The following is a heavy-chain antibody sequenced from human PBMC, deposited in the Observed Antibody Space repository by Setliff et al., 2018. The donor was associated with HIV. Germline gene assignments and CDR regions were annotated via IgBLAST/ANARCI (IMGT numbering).Heavy chain of an antibody. CDR2: LYYDGNT. V-gene: IGHV4-38-2*02. J-gene: IGHJ4*02. CDR3: ARETIRSGHPSEAGFDF. CDR1: AYSIRNGYY. Sequence: SETLSLTCTVSAYSIRNGYYWGWIRQSPGKGLEWIGTLYYDGNTYYNPSLKSRVTMSVDTSKNQFSLSLNSVTAADTAVYYCARETIRSGHPSEAGFDFWGQGALVTVSS. D-gene: IGHD6-19*01.